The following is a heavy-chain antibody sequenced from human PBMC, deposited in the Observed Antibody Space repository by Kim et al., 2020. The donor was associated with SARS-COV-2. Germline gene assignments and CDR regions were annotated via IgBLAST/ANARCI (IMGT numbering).Heavy chain of an antibody. CDR2: ISSSSSTI. J-gene: IGHJ3*02. D-gene: IGHD1-26*01. V-gene: IGHV3-48*02. CDR3: ANWGPPYSGSYDRNAFDI. CDR1: GFTFSSYS. Sequence: GGSLRLSCAASGFTFSSYSMNWVRQAPGKGLEWVSYISSSSSTIYYADSVKGRFTISRDNAKNSLYLQMNSLRDEDTAVYYCANWGPPYSGSYDRNAFDIWGQGTMVTVSS.